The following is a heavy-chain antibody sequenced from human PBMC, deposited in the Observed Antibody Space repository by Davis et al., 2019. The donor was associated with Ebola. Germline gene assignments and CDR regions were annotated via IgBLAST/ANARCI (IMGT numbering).Heavy chain of an antibody. CDR3: AKDSGSSWFSVDWFDP. Sequence: GGSLRLSCAASGFTFSSYAMSWVRQAPGKGLEWVSGISWNSGSIGYADSVKGRFTISRDNAKNSLYLQMNSLRAEDTALYYCAKDSGSSWFSVDWFDPWGQGTLVTVSS. CDR1: GFTFSSYA. D-gene: IGHD6-13*01. J-gene: IGHJ5*02. CDR2: ISWNSGSI. V-gene: IGHV3-9*01.